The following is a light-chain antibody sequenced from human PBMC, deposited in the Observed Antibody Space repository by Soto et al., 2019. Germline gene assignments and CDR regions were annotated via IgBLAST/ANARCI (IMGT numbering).Light chain of an antibody. Sequence: EIVLTQSPGTLSLSPGERATLSCRASQSVSSSFLAWYEQKPGQAPRLLIYGASSRATGIPDMFSGSGSGTDFPLTISRLEPEDFAVYYCQQYDSSPWTFGQGTKVEIK. J-gene: IGKJ1*01. V-gene: IGKV3-20*01. CDR1: QSVSSSF. CDR2: GAS. CDR3: QQYDSSPWT.